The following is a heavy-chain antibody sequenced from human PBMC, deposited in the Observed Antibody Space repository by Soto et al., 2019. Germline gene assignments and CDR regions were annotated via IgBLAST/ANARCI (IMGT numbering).Heavy chain of an antibody. J-gene: IGHJ4*02. CDR3: AKEPTRQLWLRYFDY. D-gene: IGHD5-18*01. V-gene: IGHV3-30*18. CDR1: GFTFSNYG. Sequence: QVQLVQSGGNVVQPGRSLRLSCAASGFTFSNYGMHWVRQAPGKGLEWLAFISHDGSNTYYADSVKGRFTISRDNSKNTLYLQMNSLRAEDTAVFYCAKEPTRQLWLRYFDYWGQGTLVTVSS. CDR2: ISHDGSNT.